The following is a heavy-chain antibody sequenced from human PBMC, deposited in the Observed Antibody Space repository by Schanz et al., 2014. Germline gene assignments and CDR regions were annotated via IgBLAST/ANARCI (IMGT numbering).Heavy chain of an antibody. CDR3: ARGWEVKVFDF. J-gene: IGHJ4*02. CDR1: GGSISSYY. D-gene: IGHD1-26*01. Sequence: QVQLQESGPGLVKPSETLSLTCTVSGGSISSYYWSWIRQPPGKGLEWIGHRDSSGSTKYNPSLKSRVTISIDTSKNQISLRLRSVTEADTAVYYCARGWEVKVFDFWGQGLLVTVSS. V-gene: IGHV4-59*01. CDR2: RDSSGST.